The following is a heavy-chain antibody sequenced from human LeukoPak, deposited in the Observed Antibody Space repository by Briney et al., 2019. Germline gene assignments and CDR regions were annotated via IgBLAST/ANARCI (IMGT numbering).Heavy chain of an antibody. V-gene: IGHV3-30*01. CDR3: ARVIFGVVALVADY. J-gene: IGHJ4*02. D-gene: IGHD3-3*02. CDR1: GFTFSTYG. CDR2: ISYDGSNK. Sequence: GGSLRLSCAASGFTFSTYGMHWVRQAPGKGLEWVAAISYDGSNKYYADSVQGRFTISTDNSKNTLYLQMNSLRAEDTAVYYCARVIFGVVALVADYWGQGTLVTVSS.